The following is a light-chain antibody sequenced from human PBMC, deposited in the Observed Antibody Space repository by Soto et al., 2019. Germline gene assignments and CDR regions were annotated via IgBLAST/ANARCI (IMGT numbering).Light chain of an antibody. Sequence: EIVMTQCPATLSVSPGERATLSCRASQSVGTYLAWYQQKPGQALRLLVFAASTRATGSPARFSGNGSGSEFTLPISSLQSEDFAVYSCQQYNNWPLVTFGGGTKVEIK. CDR2: AAS. V-gene: IGKV3-15*01. CDR1: QSVGTY. J-gene: IGKJ4*01. CDR3: QQYNNWPLVT.